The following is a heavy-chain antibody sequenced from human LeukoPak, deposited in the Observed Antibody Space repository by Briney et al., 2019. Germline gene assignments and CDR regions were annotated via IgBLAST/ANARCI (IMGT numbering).Heavy chain of an antibody. Sequence: PGGSLRLSCAASGFTFSSYGMHWVRQAPGKGLEWVAVIWYDGSNKYYADSVKGRFTISRDNSKNTLYLQMNSLRAEDTAVYYCARVVVPADLDVWGKGTTVTVSS. CDR2: IWYDGSNK. V-gene: IGHV3-33*01. D-gene: IGHD2-2*01. J-gene: IGHJ6*04. CDR1: GFTFSSYG. CDR3: ARVVVPADLDV.